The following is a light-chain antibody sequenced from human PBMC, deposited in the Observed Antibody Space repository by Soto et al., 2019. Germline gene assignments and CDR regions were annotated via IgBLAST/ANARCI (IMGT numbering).Light chain of an antibody. CDR2: GNN. CDR3: CSYADTYTFV. Sequence: QSVLTQPPSVSGAPGQRVTISCTGSSANIGAAYNVDWYQQLPGTAPKLLIYGNNNRPSGVPARFSGSKSGNTASLTISGLQAEDEADYYCCSYADTYTFVFGTGTKVTVL. CDR1: SANIGAAYN. V-gene: IGLV1-40*01. J-gene: IGLJ1*01.